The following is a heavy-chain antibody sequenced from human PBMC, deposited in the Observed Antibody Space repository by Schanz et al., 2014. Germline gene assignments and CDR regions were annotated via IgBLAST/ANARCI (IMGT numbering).Heavy chain of an antibody. J-gene: IGHJ4*02. CDR1: GFTFSSYA. CDR3: ARANYRRKINFDY. D-gene: IGHD3-10*01. Sequence: EVQLLDSGGGLVQPGGSLRLSCSASGFTFSSYAMHWVRQASGKGLEWVSTISASGGRTYYADSVKGRFTISRDNSRNTLYLQMNSLRTEDTAVYYCARANYRRKINFDYWGRGTLVTVSS. V-gene: IGHV3-23*01. CDR2: ISASGGRT.